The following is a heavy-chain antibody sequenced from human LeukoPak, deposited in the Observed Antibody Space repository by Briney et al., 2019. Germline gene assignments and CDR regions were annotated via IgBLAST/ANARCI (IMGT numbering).Heavy chain of an antibody. Sequence: SETLSLTCAVYGGSFSGYYWSWLRQPPGKGLEWIGEINHSGSTNYNPSLKSRVTISVDTSKNQFSQKLSSVTAADTAVYYCARGRVAAAGINWFDPWGQGTLVTVSS. CDR3: ARGRVAAAGINWFDP. J-gene: IGHJ5*02. CDR2: INHSGST. CDR1: GGSFSGYY. V-gene: IGHV4-34*01. D-gene: IGHD6-13*01.